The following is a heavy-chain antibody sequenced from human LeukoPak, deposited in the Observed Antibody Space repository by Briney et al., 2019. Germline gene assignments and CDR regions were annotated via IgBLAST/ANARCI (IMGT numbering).Heavy chain of an antibody. D-gene: IGHD6-19*01. CDR2: ISTNGGST. J-gene: IGHJ4*02. Sequence: PGGSLRLSCSASGFTFSIYAMHWVRQAPGKGLEYVSVISTNGGSTYYADSVKGRFTISRDNSKNTLYLQMSSLRADDTAVYYCVKSRSGLVRGKVFDYWGQGTLVTVSS. CDR3: VKSRSGLVRGKVFDY. V-gene: IGHV3-64D*09. CDR1: GFTFSIYA.